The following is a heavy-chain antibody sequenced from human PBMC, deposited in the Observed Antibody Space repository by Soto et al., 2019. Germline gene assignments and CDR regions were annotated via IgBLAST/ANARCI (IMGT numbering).Heavy chain of an antibody. D-gene: IGHD3-22*01. J-gene: IGHJ4*02. CDR2: ISRSGRGSA. CDR3: ARGRYLDSSDYWVANLPFDH. CDR1: GFTFNSYV. V-gene: IGHV3-23*01. Sequence: GGSLRLSCAASGFTFNSYVMTWVRQAPGEGLEWVSSISRSGRGSAYYADSVKGRFTISRDNSENTLFLQMNNLRDEDTALYYCARGRYLDSSDYWVANLPFDHWGLGTLVTV.